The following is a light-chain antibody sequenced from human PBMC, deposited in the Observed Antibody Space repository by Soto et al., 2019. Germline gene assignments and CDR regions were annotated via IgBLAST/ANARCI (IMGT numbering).Light chain of an antibody. CDR1: QSVSSSY. Sequence: EIVLTQSPGTLSLSTGERAILSCRASQSVSSSYLAWYQQKPGQAPRLLIYGASSMATGIPDRFSGSGSGTDFTLTISRLEPEDFEVYYCQQYGSTPPYTFGQGTKLQIK. J-gene: IGKJ2*01. CDR3: QQYGSTPPYT. V-gene: IGKV3-20*01. CDR2: GAS.